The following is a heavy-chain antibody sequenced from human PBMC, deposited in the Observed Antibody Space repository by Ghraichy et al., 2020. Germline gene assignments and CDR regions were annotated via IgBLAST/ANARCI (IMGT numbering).Heavy chain of an antibody. J-gene: IGHJ1*01. V-gene: IGHV3-53*01. D-gene: IGHD3-16*01. Sequence: GGSLRLSCAASGFSVSGTYMTWFRQAPGKGLEWVSSIYSGDSTFYADAVKGRFTISRDNSNNTQYLQVHSLRVDDTAVYYCARARAITTTTYYFQHWGQGTPVTGSS. CDR3: ARARAITTTTYYFQH. CDR2: IYSGDST. CDR1: GFSVSGTY.